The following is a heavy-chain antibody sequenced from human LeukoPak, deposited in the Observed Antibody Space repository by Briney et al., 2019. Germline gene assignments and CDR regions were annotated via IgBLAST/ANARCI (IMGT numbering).Heavy chain of an antibody. CDR2: IKPDGSEK. CDR3: ARGDFWSGDYTDAFDV. J-gene: IGHJ3*01. Sequence: GGSLRLSCAASGFTFSNYWMSWVRQAPGKGLEWVANIKPDGSEKYCVDSVKGRFSISRDNVRNVLYLQMNNLRAWDTALYYCARGDFWSGDYTDAFDVWGQGTMVTVSA. D-gene: IGHD3-3*01. CDR1: GFTFSNYW. V-gene: IGHV3-7*04.